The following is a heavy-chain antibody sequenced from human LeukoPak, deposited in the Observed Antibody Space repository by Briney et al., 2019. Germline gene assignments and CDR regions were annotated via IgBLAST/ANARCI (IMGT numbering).Heavy chain of an antibody. CDR2: ISYDGSNK. J-gene: IGHJ6*03. D-gene: IGHD3-3*01. CDR3: ARAPYYDFWSGYSNYYYYYMDV. V-gene: IGHV3-30-3*01. Sequence: PGGSLRLSCAASGFTFSSYAMHWVRQAPGKGLEWVAVISYDGSNKYYADSVKGRFTISRDNSKNTLYLQMNSLRAEDTAVYYCARAPYYDFWSGYSNYYYYYMDVWGKGTTVTVSS. CDR1: GFTFSSYA.